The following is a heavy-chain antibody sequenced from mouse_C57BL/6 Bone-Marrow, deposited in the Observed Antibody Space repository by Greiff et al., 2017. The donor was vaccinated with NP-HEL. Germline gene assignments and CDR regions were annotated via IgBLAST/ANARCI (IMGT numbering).Heavy chain of an antibody. V-gene: IGHV5-16*01. CDR2: INYDGSST. J-gene: IGHJ2*01. CDR1: GFTFSDYY. CDR3: AREFYYGSSYFDY. Sequence: EVKLVESEGGLVQPGSSMKLSCTASGFTFSDYYMAWVRQVPEKGLDWVANINYDGSSTYYLDSLKSRFIISRDNAKNILYLQMSSLKSEDTATYYCAREFYYGSSYFDYWGQCTTLTVSS. D-gene: IGHD1-1*01.